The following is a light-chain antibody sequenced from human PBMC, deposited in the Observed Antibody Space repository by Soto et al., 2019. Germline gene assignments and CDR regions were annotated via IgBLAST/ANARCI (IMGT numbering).Light chain of an antibody. CDR2: KAS. Sequence: DIQMTQSPSTLSASVGDRVIITCRASQSISSWLAWYQQKPGKAPKLLIYKASTIESGVPSRFSGSGSGTDFTLTISSLQPDDFATYYCQQYDTYWTFGQGTKVEIK. CDR3: QQYDTYWT. J-gene: IGKJ1*01. V-gene: IGKV1-5*03. CDR1: QSISSW.